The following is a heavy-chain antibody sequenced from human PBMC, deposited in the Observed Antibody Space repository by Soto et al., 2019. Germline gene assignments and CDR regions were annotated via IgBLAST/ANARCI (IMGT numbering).Heavy chain of an antibody. CDR2: ITGSGGST. J-gene: IGHJ4*02. D-gene: IGHD6-6*01. Sequence: EVQLLESGGGLAQPGGSLRLSCAASGFTFSGFAMSWVRQAPGKGLEWVSAITGSGGSTYHADSVKGRLTISRDNSKNTLYLEMNSLRADDTAVYYCAKGSSSSRPYYFDYWGQGTLATVSS. CDR1: GFTFSGFA. CDR3: AKGSSSSRPYYFDY. V-gene: IGHV3-23*01.